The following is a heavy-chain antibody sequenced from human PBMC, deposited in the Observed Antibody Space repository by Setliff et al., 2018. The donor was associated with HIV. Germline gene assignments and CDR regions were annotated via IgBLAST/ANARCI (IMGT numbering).Heavy chain of an antibody. J-gene: IGHJ3*02. D-gene: IGHD3-10*01. CDR3: VSKGGSGNYPDSDAFDI. CDR1: GNTFSSHY. Sequence: ASVKVSCKASGNTFSSHYMHWVRQAPGKGLEWMGLINPSGDITSYAEKFQGRVTMTRDTSTSTVYMELRSLRSEDTAIYYCVSKGGSGNYPDSDAFDIWGQGTLVTVSS. V-gene: IGHV1-46*01. CDR2: INPSGDIT.